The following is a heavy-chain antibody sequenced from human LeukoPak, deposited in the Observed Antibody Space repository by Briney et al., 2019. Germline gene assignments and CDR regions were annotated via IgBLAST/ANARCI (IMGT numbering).Heavy chain of an antibody. CDR3: ARDNTAAGPFDY. V-gene: IGHV1-46*01. CDR1: GYTFTSYY. J-gene: IGHJ4*02. D-gene: IGHD6-13*01. Sequence: ASVKVSCKASGYTFTSYYMHWVRQAPGQGLEWMGIIDPSGGSTSYAQKFQGRVTMTRDTSTSTVYMDLSSLGSEDTAVYYCARDNTAAGPFDYWGQGTLVTVSS. CDR2: IDPSGGST.